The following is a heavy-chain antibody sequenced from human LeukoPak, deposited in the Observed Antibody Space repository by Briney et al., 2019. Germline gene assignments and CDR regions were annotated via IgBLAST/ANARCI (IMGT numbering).Heavy chain of an antibody. CDR2: IIPIFGTA. D-gene: IGHD3-22*01. CDR1: GGTFSSYA. Sequence: ASVKVSCKASGGTFSSYAISWVRQAPGQGLEWMGGIIPIFGTANYAQKFQGRVTITADESTSTAYMELSSLRSEDTAVYYCAREKGDSSGYYYFDYWGQGTLVTVSS. V-gene: IGHV1-69*01. CDR3: AREKGDSSGYYYFDY. J-gene: IGHJ4*02.